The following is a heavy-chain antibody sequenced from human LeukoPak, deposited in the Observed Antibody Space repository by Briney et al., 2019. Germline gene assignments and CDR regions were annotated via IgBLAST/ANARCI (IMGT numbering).Heavy chain of an antibody. V-gene: IGHV3-23*01. CDR2: ISNSVTST. J-gene: IGHJ6*02. CDR3: AKGGGYCSGGSCYSDYYYGMDV. Sequence: GGSLRLSCAASGFTFSAYAMSWVRQAPGKGLEWVSGISNSVTSTHYADSVKGRFTISRDNSKNTLYLQMNSLRAEDTAVYYCAKGGGYCSGGSCYSDYYYGMDVWGQGTTVTVSS. D-gene: IGHD2-15*01. CDR1: GFTFSAYA.